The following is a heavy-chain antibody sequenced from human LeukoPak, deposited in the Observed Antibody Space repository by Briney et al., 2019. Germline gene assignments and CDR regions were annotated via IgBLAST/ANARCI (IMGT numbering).Heavy chain of an antibody. CDR1: GFTFSSYS. V-gene: IGHV3-21*01. CDR3: ARERIYYYDSSGYLG. D-gene: IGHD3-22*01. CDR2: ISSSSSYI. J-gene: IGHJ4*02. Sequence: GGSLRLSCAASGFTFSSYSMNWVRQAPGKGLEWVSSISSSSSYIYYADSVKGRFTISRDNAKNSLYLQMNSLRAEDTAMYYCARERIYYYDSSGYLGGGQGTLVTVSS.